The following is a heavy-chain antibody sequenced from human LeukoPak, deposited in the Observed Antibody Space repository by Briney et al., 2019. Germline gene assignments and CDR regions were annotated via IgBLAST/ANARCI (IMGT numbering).Heavy chain of an antibody. J-gene: IGHJ4*02. CDR1: GYSISSGYY. V-gene: IGHV4-38-2*02. D-gene: IGHD5-18*01. CDR2: IYHSGST. Sequence: SETLSLTCAVSGYSISSGYYWGWIRPPPGKGLEWIGSIYHSGSTYYNPSLKSRVTISVDTSKNQFSLKLSSVTAADTAVYYCARDSGYSYGATVDYWGQGTLVTVSS. CDR3: ARDSGYSYGATVDY.